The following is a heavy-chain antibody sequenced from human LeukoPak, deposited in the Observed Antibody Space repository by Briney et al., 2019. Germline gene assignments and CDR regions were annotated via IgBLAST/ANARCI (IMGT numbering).Heavy chain of an antibody. J-gene: IGHJ4*02. Sequence: SGPTLVNPTQTLTLTCTFSGFSLTTTGMRVMWIRQPPGKALEWLARIDWDDGKFYSASLKTRLTISKDTYKNQVVLTMTNMDPVDTATYYCARGSGYSRFDYWGQGTLVTVSS. CDR2: IDWDDGK. D-gene: IGHD3-22*01. V-gene: IGHV2-70*04. CDR3: ARGSGYSRFDY. CDR1: GFSLTTTGMR.